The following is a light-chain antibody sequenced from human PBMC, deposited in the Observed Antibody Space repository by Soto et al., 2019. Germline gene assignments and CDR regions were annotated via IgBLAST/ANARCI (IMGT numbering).Light chain of an antibody. V-gene: IGKV3-20*01. CDR1: RSVSSRY. CDR3: QQFGDSPPAFT. Sequence: ESMLTQSPGTLSLSPGDRATLSCRASRSVSSRYITWYQQKPGQAPRLLIYGAPIRATGIPDRFSGSGSGTDFSLTISRLEAEDFAVYYCQQFGDSPPAFTFGRGTKLVI. J-gene: IGKJ2*01. CDR2: GAP.